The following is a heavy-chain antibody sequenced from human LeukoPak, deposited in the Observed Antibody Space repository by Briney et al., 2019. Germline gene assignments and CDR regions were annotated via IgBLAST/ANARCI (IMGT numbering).Heavy chain of an antibody. Sequence: GGSLRLSCAASGFTVSSDYMSWVRQAPGKGLEWVSVIYSGGSTYYADSVKGRFTTSRETSKNTLYLQMISLRVEDTAVYYCARVVSGYRHFDYWGQGTLVTVSS. CDR2: IYSGGST. J-gene: IGHJ4*02. V-gene: IGHV3-53*01. CDR1: GFTVSSDY. D-gene: IGHD5-12*01. CDR3: ARVVSGYRHFDY.